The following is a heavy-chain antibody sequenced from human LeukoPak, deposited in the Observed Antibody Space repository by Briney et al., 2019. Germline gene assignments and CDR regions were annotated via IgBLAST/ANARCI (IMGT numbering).Heavy chain of an antibody. Sequence: SQTLSLTCTVSGGSISSGGYYWSWIRQHPGKGLEWIGYIHHSGSTFYNPSLKSRLTISVDTSKNQFSLKLSSVTAADTAVYYCGSLAAPGLYFDYWGQGTLVTVSS. CDR2: IHHSGST. V-gene: IGHV4-31*03. J-gene: IGHJ4*02. CDR3: GSLAAPGLYFDY. CDR1: GGSISSGGYY. D-gene: IGHD6-6*01.